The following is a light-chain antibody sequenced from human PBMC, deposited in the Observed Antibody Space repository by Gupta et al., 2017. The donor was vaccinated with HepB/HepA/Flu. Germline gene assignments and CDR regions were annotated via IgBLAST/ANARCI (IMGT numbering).Light chain of an antibody. Sequence: DIQLTQSPSFLSASVGDRVSITCRASQGISNYLAWYQQTPGKAPKLLIYTASTLQSGVPSRFSGSGSGTEFTLTINSLQPEDFATYYCQHRHSCPNTFGQGTRLEIK. V-gene: IGKV1-9*01. CDR3: QHRHSCPNT. J-gene: IGKJ5*01. CDR1: QGISNY. CDR2: TAS.